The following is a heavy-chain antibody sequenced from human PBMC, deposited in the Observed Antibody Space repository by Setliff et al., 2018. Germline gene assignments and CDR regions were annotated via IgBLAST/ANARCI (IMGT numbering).Heavy chain of an antibody. CDR1: GGSLNTYY. Sequence: PSETLSLTCTVSGGSLNTYYWSWIRQPAGKELEWIGRINTSGTTRYNPSLRSRATLSVDESMNRFSLNLNSVTAADTAVHYCAGGLPGDYDFNCFDTWGQGALVTVSS. V-gene: IGHV4-4*07. CDR2: INTSGTT. J-gene: IGHJ5*02. D-gene: IGHD3-3*01. CDR3: AGGLPGDYDFNCFDT.